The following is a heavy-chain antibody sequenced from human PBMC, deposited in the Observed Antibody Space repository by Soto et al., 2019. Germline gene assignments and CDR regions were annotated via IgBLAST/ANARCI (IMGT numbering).Heavy chain of an antibody. J-gene: IGHJ4*02. CDR2: IRTDSGNT. Sequence: HLVQSGGEVKRPGASVKVSCKTSGYTFTSFGINWVRQAPGQGLEWVGWIRTDSGNTHYAQKIQGRVTLTTDSSTSTVALELRSLTSDDTAVYYCARDLVSNGGWPLDYWGQGTLVTVSS. D-gene: IGHD6-19*01. CDR3: ARDLVSNGGWPLDY. V-gene: IGHV1-18*04. CDR1: GYTFTSFG.